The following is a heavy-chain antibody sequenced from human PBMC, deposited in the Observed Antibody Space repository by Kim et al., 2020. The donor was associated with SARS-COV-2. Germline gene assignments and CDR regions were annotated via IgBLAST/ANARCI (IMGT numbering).Heavy chain of an antibody. V-gene: IGHV3-23*01. CDR2: ISGSGDKT. CDR3: AKHIAKGVWAFDL. Sequence: GGSLRLSCEASGFIFSSYGMSWVRQAPGKGLEWVSAISGSGDKTYYADSVKGRFTISRDNSKNTLYLQMNSLRAEDTALYHCAKHIAKGVWAFDLWGRGTLVTDSS. J-gene: IGHJ2*01. CDR1: GFIFSSYG. D-gene: IGHD6-13*01.